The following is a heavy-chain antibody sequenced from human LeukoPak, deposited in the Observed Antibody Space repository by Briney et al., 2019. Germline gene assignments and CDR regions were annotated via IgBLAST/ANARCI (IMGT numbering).Heavy chain of an antibody. Sequence: GGSLRLSCGASGFTFRYYWMSWVRQAPGKGLEWVANIKEDGSEKYYVDSVKGRFTFSRDNAKNSLYLQINSLRAEDTAVYFCAREKGSQYYMDVWGKGTTVTISS. CDR2: IKEDGSEK. D-gene: IGHD2-15*01. CDR1: GFTFRYYW. J-gene: IGHJ6*03. V-gene: IGHV3-7*01. CDR3: AREKGSQYYMDV.